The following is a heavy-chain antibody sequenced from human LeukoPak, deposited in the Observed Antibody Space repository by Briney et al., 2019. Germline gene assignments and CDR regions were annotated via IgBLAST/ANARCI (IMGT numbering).Heavy chain of an antibody. CDR2: ISYDGSNK. CDR3: ARDRLMVRGVYGMDV. CDR1: GFTFSSYA. Sequence: PGRSLRLSCAASGFTFSSYAMHWVRQAPGKGLEWVAVISYDGSNKYYADSVKGRFTISRDNSKNTLYLQMNSLRAEDTAVYYCARDRLMVRGVYGMDVWGQGTTVTV. J-gene: IGHJ6*02. D-gene: IGHD3-10*01. V-gene: IGHV3-30-3*01.